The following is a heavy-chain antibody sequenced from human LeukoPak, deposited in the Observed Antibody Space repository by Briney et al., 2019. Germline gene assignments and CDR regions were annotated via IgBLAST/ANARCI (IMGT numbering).Heavy chain of an antibody. CDR2: ITPIFGEA. CDR1: GYTFTRYG. CDR3: ARNSRVASTSGLNY. V-gene: IGHV1-69*13. Sequence: SVKVSCKASGYTFTRYGISWVRQAPGQGLEWMGEITPIFGEAQNAEKFQGRVTITADEPTSTVYMELTSLRLDDTAMYYCARNSRVASTSGLNYWGQGTLVTVSS. J-gene: IGHJ4*02. D-gene: IGHD5-12*01.